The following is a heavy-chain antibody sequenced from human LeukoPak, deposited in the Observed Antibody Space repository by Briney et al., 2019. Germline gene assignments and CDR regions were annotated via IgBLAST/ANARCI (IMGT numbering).Heavy chain of an antibody. J-gene: IGHJ4*02. Sequence: GGSLRLSCAASGLTFSSHSMNWVRQAPGKGLEWVSYISSSGSTIYYADSVKGRFTISRDNAKNSLYLQMNSLRAEDTAVYYCARDGEVASLDYWGQGTLVTVSS. D-gene: IGHD2-21*01. CDR1: GLTFSSHS. CDR3: ARDGEVASLDY. V-gene: IGHV3-48*04. CDR2: ISSSGSTI.